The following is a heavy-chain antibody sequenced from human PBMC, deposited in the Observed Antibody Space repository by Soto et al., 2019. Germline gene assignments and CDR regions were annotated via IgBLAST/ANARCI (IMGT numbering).Heavy chain of an antibody. CDR3: ATYYDEVYYYGMEV. J-gene: IGHJ6*02. V-gene: IGHV3-48*02. D-gene: IGHD3-3*01. CDR1: GFTFSSYS. CDR2: ISSHSRNT. Sequence: EVLLVESGGGLVQPGGSLRLSCTASGFTFSSYSMNWVRQAPGKGLEWVSYISSHSRNTHYADSVKGRCTISRDNARNSLYLQMNSPRDEDTAVYFWATYYDEVYYYGMEVWGQGTTAIVSS.